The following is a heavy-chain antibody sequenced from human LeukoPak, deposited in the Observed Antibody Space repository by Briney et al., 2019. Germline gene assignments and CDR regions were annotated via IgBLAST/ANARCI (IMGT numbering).Heavy chain of an antibody. CDR2: IYYSGST. Sequence: SETLSLTCTVSGGSISGYYWSWIRQPPGKGLECIGYIYYSGSTNYNPSLKSRVTISVDTSRNQFSLKLTSVTAADTAAYYCAKVSDRDSSGYYWGFEYWGQGTLVTVSS. CDR3: AKVSDRDSSGYYWGFEY. D-gene: IGHD3-22*01. CDR1: GGSISGYY. J-gene: IGHJ4*02. V-gene: IGHV4-59*08.